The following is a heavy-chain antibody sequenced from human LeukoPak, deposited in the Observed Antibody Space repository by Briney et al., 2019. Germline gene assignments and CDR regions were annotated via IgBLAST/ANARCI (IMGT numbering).Heavy chain of an antibody. CDR3: ARSPGSGSYWANWFDP. Sequence: SETLSLTCTVSGGSISSYYWSWIRQPPGKGLEWIGYIYYSGSTNYNPSLKSRVTISVDTSKNQFSLKLSSVTAADTAVYYCARSPGSGSYWANWFDPWGQGTLVTVSS. CDR1: GGSISSYY. J-gene: IGHJ5*02. V-gene: IGHV4-59*01. D-gene: IGHD3-10*01. CDR2: IYYSGST.